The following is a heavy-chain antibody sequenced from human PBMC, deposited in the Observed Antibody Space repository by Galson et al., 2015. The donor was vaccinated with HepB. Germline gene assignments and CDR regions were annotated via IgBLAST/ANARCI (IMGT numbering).Heavy chain of an antibody. CDR1: GFTFSSYG. CDR3: ARRGEMATTDY. CDR2: IWYDGSNK. Sequence: SLRLSCAASGFTFSSYGMHWVRQAPGKGLEWVAVIWYDGSNKYYADSAKGRFTISRDNSKNTLYLQMNSLRAEDTAVYYCARRGEMATTDYWGQGTLVTVSS. D-gene: IGHD5-24*01. V-gene: IGHV3-33*08. J-gene: IGHJ4*02.